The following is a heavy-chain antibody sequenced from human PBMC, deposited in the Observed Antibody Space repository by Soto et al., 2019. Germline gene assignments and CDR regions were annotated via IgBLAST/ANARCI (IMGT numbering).Heavy chain of an antibody. Sequence: PGGSLRLSCAASGFTFSTSTMSWVRQAPGRGLEWVSTISGSGGSTYYADSVKGRFTISRDNSENTLYLQMNSLRVEDTALYYCAKDPPPVVPAAAYYWGQGTLVTVSS. CDR2: ISGSGGST. D-gene: IGHD2-2*01. CDR3: AKDPPPVVPAAAYY. CDR1: GFTFSTST. V-gene: IGHV3-23*01. J-gene: IGHJ4*02.